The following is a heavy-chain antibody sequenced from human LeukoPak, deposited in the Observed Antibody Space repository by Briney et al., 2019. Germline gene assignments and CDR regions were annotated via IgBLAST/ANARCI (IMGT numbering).Heavy chain of an antibody. V-gene: IGHV3-23*01. Sequence: PGGSLRLSCAASGCTFSDYAMSWVRQAPGKGLEWVSAIGGSSDFTYYAEYVKGRFTISRDNSKETLYLQMNSLRAEDTAVYYCEKADRGWGVITKDWGQGTLVTVSS. D-gene: IGHD3-10*01. CDR1: GCTFSDYA. CDR3: EKADRGWGVITKD. J-gene: IGHJ4*02. CDR2: IGGSSDFT.